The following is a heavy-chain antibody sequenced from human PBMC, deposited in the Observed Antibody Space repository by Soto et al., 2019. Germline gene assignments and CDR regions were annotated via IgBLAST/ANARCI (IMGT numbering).Heavy chain of an antibody. Sequence: PGGSLRLSCGASGLTFNYAWMNWVRQAPGKGLEWVSYISSSSSTIYYADSVKGRFTISRDNAKNSLYLQMNSLRDEDTAVYYCARDPTLKRWLQLRGDAFDIWGQGTMVTVSS. J-gene: IGHJ3*02. CDR3: ARDPTLKRWLQLRGDAFDI. CDR1: GLTFNYAW. CDR2: ISSSSSTI. V-gene: IGHV3-48*02. D-gene: IGHD1-1*01.